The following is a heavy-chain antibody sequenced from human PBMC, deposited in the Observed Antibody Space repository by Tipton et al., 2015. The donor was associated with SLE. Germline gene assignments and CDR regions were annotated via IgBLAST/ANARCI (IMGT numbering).Heavy chain of an antibody. D-gene: IGHD6-13*01. J-gene: IGHJ5*02. Sequence: SLRLSCAASGFTFSNYAMHWVRQAPGKGLEWVAVISESGGRTYYADSVKGRFTISRDNAKNSLYLQMNSLRAEDTAIYYCARGLAASGPWGQGTLVTVSS. V-gene: IGHV3-48*03. CDR1: GFTFSNYA. CDR3: ARGLAASGP. CDR2: ISESGGRT.